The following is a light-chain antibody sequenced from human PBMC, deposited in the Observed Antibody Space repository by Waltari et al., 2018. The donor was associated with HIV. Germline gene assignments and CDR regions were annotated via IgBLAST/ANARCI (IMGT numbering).Light chain of an antibody. CDR3: CSYVSEIVPCV. Sequence: QTALPQPASVSGSPGQSITISCTGTRRDVGAYNLSSWYQQHPGKAPRLIIYDVSERPAGVSNRFTGSKSGNTASLTISGLQAEDEADYYCCSYVSEIVPCVFGGGTKLTVL. CDR1: RRDVGAYNL. V-gene: IGLV2-23*02. CDR2: DVS. J-gene: IGLJ3*02.